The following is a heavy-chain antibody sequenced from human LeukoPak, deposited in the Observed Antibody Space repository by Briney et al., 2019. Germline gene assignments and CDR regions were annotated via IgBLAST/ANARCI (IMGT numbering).Heavy chain of an antibody. CDR3: ARGSGVLVDPFDY. V-gene: IGHV3-48*03. D-gene: IGHD3-10*01. CDR2: ISSSGSTI. J-gene: IGHJ4*02. CDR1: GFTFSSYE. Sequence: PGGSLGLSCAASGFTFSSYEMNWVRQAPGKGLEWVSYISSSGSTIYYADSVKGRFTISRDNAKNSLYLQMNSLRAEDTAVYYCARGSGVLVDPFDYWGQGTLVTVSS.